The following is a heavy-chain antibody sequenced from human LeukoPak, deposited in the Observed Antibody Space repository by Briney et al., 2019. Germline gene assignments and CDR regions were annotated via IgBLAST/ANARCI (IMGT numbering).Heavy chain of an antibody. J-gene: IGHJ4*02. D-gene: IGHD5-12*01. Sequence: PSQTLSLTCTVSGGSISSGGYYWSWIRQHPGKGLEWIGYIYYSGSTYYNPSLKSRVTISVDTSKNQFSLKLSSVTAADTAVYYCARVQSGGYGLFDCWGQGTLVTVSS. CDR1: GGSISSGGYY. CDR3: ARVQSGGYGLFDC. CDR2: IYYSGST. V-gene: IGHV4-31*03.